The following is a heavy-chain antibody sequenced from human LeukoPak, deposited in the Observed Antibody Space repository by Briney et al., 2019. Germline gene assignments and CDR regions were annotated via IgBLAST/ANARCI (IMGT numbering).Heavy chain of an antibody. Sequence: PGGSLRPSCVASGFSFTAYSMNWVRQAPGRGLEWISYIGPGGDIYYADSVTGRFTVSRDIAKNSLYLQMNGLRVEDTAVYYCARRFDSWGQGTLVTVSS. CDR3: ARRFDS. J-gene: IGHJ4*02. CDR2: IGPGGDI. CDR1: GFSFTAYS. V-gene: IGHV3-48*01.